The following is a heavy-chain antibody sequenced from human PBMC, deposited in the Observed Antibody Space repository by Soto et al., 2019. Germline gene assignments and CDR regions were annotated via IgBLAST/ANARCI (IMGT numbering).Heavy chain of an antibody. Sequence: QVHLVQSGAEVKKPGASVKVSCKGSGYDFTTYGITWLRQAPGKGLEWMAWISAHNGNTDYAQKLQGRVTVTRDTSTSTAYMELRSLRSDDTAMYYCARGRYGDYWGQGALVTVSS. J-gene: IGHJ4*02. CDR1: GYDFTTYG. CDR2: ISAHNGNT. D-gene: IGHD1-1*01. CDR3: ARGRYGDY. V-gene: IGHV1-18*01.